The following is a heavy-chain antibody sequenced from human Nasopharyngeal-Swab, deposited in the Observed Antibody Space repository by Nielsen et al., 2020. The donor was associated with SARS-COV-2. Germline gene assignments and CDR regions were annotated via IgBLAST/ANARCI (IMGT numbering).Heavy chain of an antibody. CDR2: INHSGST. CDR3: ARGRVPAAIDY. CDR1: GGSFSGYY. J-gene: IGHJ4*02. D-gene: IGHD2-2*01. V-gene: IGHV4-34*01. Sequence: LRLSCAVYGGSFSGYYWSWIRQPPGKGLEWIGEINHSGSTNYNPSLKSRVTISVDTSKNQFSLKLSSVTAADTAVYYCARGRVPAAIDYWGQGTLVTVSS.